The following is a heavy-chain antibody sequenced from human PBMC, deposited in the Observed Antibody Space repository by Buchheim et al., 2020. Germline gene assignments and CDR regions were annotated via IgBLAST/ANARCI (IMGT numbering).Heavy chain of an antibody. CDR1: GFTFSSYS. CDR3: ARDLYDFWSGYYLGAYYYYGMDV. D-gene: IGHD3-3*01. V-gene: IGHV3-21*01. CDR2: ISSSSSYI. J-gene: IGHJ6*02. Sequence: EVQLAESGGGLVKPGGSLRLSCAASGFTFSSYSMNWVRQAPGKGLEWVSSISSSSSYIYYADSVKGRFTISRDNAKNSLYLQMNSLRAEDTAVYYCARDLYDFWSGYYLGAYYYYGMDVWGQGTT.